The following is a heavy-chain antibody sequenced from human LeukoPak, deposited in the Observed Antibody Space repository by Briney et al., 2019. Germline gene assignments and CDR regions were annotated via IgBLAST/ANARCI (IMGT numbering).Heavy chain of an antibody. J-gene: IGHJ4*02. Sequence: SETLSLTCAVYGGSFSGYYWSWIRQPPGKGLEWIGEINHTGSTNYNPSLKSRVTMSVDTSKNQFSLKLSSVTAADTAVYYCARGRDGYNFLNRGEYYYFDYWGQGTLVTVSS. CDR2: INHTGST. CDR1: GGSFSGYY. D-gene: IGHD5-24*01. V-gene: IGHV4-34*01. CDR3: ARGRDGYNFLNRGEYYYFDY.